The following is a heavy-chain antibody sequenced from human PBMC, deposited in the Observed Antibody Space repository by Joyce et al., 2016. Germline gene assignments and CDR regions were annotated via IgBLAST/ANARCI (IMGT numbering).Heavy chain of an antibody. Sequence: QIILNESGPTLVKPTQTLTLTCTFSGFSLSGAGEGVAWVRQPPGKAPEWLGIIYWDDDKHYSPSLKSRLTITRDTSKNQVVLIMTNMDPVDTATYYCAHRGLLKLDYWGRGALVTVSS. D-gene: IGHD2-15*01. CDR1: GFSLSGAGEG. CDR3: AHRGLLKLDY. V-gene: IGHV2-5*02. CDR2: IYWDDDK. J-gene: IGHJ4*02.